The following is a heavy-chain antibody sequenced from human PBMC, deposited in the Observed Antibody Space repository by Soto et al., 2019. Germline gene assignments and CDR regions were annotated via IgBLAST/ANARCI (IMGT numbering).Heavy chain of an antibody. D-gene: IGHD6-13*01. V-gene: IGHV1-8*01. CDR2: MNPNSGNT. Sequence: GASVKVSCKASGYTFTSYDINWVRQATGQGLEWMGWMNPNSGNTGYAQKFQGRVTMTRNTSISTAYMELSSLRSEDTAVYYRARHIAAAGILAFDIWGQGTMVTVSS. J-gene: IGHJ3*02. CDR3: ARHIAAAGILAFDI. CDR1: GYTFTSYD.